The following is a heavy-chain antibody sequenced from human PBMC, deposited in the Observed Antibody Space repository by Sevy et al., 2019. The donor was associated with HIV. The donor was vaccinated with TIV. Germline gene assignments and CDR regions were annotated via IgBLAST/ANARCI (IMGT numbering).Heavy chain of an antibody. D-gene: IGHD3-22*01. CDR3: AKLEYDSSGYLSQAHFDY. V-gene: IGHV3-23*01. Sequence: GGSLRLSCAASGFTFSSYAMSWVRQAPGKGLEWVSAISGSGGSTYYADSVKGRFTISRDNSKNTLYLQMNSLRAEDTAVYYCAKLEYDSSGYLSQAHFDYWGQGTLVTVSS. CDR2: ISGSGGST. CDR1: GFTFSSYA. J-gene: IGHJ4*02.